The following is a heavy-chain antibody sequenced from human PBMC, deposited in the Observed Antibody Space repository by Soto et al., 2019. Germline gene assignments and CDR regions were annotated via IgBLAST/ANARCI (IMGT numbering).Heavy chain of an antibody. D-gene: IGHD6-13*01. V-gene: IGHV3-64*04. J-gene: IGHJ6*03. CDR2: ISSNGVGT. CDR3: ARVEQQLGLYYYYYYYMDV. CDR1: GFTLSGYA. Sequence: GGSLRLSCAASGFTLSGYAMDWVRQAPGKGLEYVSGISSNGVGTYYANSVQGRFTISRDNSKNSLYLQMNSLRAEDTAVYYCARVEQQLGLYYYYYYYMDVWGKGTTVTVSS.